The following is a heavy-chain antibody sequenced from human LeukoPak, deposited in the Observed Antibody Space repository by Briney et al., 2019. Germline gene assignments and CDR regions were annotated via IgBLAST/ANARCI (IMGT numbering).Heavy chain of an antibody. CDR1: GGSISSATNY. CDR3: AEGIGAFDI. D-gene: IGHD2-15*01. Sequence: PSQTLSLTCTVSGGSISSATNYWSWIRQPAGKGLEWIGRIYTSGSTNYNPSLKSRVTISVDTSKNRFSLKLSSVTAADTAVYYCAEGIGAFDIWGQGTMVTVSS. CDR2: IYTSGST. J-gene: IGHJ3*02. V-gene: IGHV4-61*02.